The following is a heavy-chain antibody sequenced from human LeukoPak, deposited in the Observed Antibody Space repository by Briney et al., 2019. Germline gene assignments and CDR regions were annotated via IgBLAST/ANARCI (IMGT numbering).Heavy chain of an antibody. V-gene: IGHV4-4*07. J-gene: IGHJ4*02. CDR2: IYTSGST. CDR1: GGSISSYY. Sequence: SETLSLTCTVSGGSISSYYWSWIRQPAGKGLEWIGRIYTSGSTNYNPSLKSRVTMSVDTSKNQFSPKLSSVTAADTAVYYCARIGSGSYWGCFDYWGQGTLVTVSS. CDR3: ARIGSGSYWGCFDY. D-gene: IGHD1-26*01.